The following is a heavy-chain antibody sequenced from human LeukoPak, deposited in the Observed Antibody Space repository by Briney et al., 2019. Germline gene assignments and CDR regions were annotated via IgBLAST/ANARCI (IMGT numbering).Heavy chain of an antibody. V-gene: IGHV3-33*01. CDR1: GCTFSSYG. Sequence: PGGSLRLSCAASGCTFSSYGMNWVRQAPGKGLEWVAVIWYDGSNKYYGDSVKGRFTISRDNSKNTLYLQMTSLRAEDTAVYYCARGGSGSWYNDYWGQGTLVTVSS. D-gene: IGHD6-13*01. CDR2: IWYDGSNK. J-gene: IGHJ4*02. CDR3: ARGGSGSWYNDY.